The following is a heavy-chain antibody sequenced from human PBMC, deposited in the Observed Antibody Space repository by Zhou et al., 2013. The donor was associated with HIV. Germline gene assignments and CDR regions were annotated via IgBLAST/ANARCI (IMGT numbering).Heavy chain of an antibody. Sequence: QVQLQESGPGLVKPSETLSLTCTVSGGSISSSSYYWGWIRQPPGKGLEWIGSIYYSGSTYYNPSLKSRVTISVDTSKNQFSLKLSSVTAADTAVYYCARHLEALEYYDILTGYFGNWFDPGAREPWSPSPQ. D-gene: IGHD3-9*01. J-gene: IGHJ5*02. CDR1: GGSISSSSYY. V-gene: IGHV4-39*07. CDR2: IYYSGST. CDR3: ARHLEALEYYDILTGYFGNWFDP.